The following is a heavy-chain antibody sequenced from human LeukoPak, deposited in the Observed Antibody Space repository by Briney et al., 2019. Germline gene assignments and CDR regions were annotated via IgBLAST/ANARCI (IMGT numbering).Heavy chain of an antibody. V-gene: IGHV1-46*01. J-gene: IGHJ3*02. CDR1: GYTFTSYY. CDR3: ARALRGYSYGGSFDI. CDR2: INPSGGST. D-gene: IGHD5-18*01. Sequence: ASVKVSCKASGYTFTSYYMHWVRQAPGQGLEWMGIINPSGGSTSYAQKFQGRVTMTRDMSTSTVYMELSSLRSEDTAVYYCARALRGYSYGGSFDIWGQGTMVTVSS.